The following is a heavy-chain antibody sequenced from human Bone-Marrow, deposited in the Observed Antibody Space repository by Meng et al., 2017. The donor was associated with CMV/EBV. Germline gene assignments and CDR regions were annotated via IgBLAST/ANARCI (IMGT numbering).Heavy chain of an antibody. J-gene: IGHJ4*02. CDR3: ARGGRHVLRLYGSGSSLDY. CDR1: SVSGYY. Sequence: SVSGYYWSWIRQPPGKGLEWIGEINHSGSTNYNPSLKSRVTISVDTSKNQFSLKLSSVTAADTAVYYCARGGRHVLRLYGSGSSLDYWGQGTLVTVSS. V-gene: IGHV4-34*01. D-gene: IGHD3-10*01. CDR2: INHSGST.